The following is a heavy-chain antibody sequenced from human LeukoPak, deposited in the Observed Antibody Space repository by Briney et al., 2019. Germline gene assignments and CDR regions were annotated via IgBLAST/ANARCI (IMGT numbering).Heavy chain of an antibody. D-gene: IGHD6-13*01. Sequence: ASVKVSCKASGGTFSSYAISWVRQAPGQGLEWMGRIIPILGIANYAQKFQGRVTITADKSTSTAYMELSSLRSEDTAVYYCARQIAAAGYAFDIWGQGTMVTVSS. V-gene: IGHV1-69*04. CDR2: IIPILGIA. CDR3: ARQIAAAGYAFDI. J-gene: IGHJ3*02. CDR1: GGTFSSYA.